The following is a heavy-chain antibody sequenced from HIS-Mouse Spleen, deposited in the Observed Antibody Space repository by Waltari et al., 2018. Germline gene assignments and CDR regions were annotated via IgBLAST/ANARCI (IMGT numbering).Heavy chain of an antibody. Sequence: QVQLVESGGGVVQPGRSLRLTCAASGFTFSSYGMHWVRQAPGKGLEWVAVIWYDGSNKYYADSVKGRFTISRDNSKNTLYLQMNSLRAEDTAVYYCARDSGLTTIIPYCMDVWGQGTTVTVSS. CDR2: IWYDGSNK. D-gene: IGHD4-4*01. V-gene: IGHV3-33*01. CDR3: ARDSGLTTIIPYCMDV. J-gene: IGHJ6*02. CDR1: GFTFSSYG.